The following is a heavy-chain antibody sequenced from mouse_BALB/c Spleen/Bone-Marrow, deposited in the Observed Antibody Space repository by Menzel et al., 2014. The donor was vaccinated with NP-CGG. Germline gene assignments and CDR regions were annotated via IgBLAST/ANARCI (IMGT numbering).Heavy chain of an antibody. CDR2: IYPSDSYT. CDR3: TRSGGYYFDY. Sequence: QVQLQQSGAELVRPGASVKLSCKAPGYTFTSYWINWVKQRPGQGLEWIGNIYPSDSYTNYNQKFKDKATLTVDKSSSTAYMQLSSPTSEDSAVYYCTRSGGYYFDYWGQGTTLTVSS. J-gene: IGHJ2*01. CDR1: GYTFTSYW. V-gene: IGHV1-69*02.